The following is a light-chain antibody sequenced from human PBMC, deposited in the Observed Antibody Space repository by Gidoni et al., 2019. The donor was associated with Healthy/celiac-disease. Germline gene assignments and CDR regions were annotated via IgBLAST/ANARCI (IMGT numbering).Light chain of an antibody. V-gene: IGKV1-33*01. J-gene: IGKJ4*01. CDR3: QQYDNLPLT. CDR1: KDISNY. Sequence: DIQMTQSPSSLSASVGDRVTITCQASKDISNYLNWYQLPSRFSGSGSGTDFTFSISSLQPEDIATYYCQQYDNLPLTFGGGTKVEIK.